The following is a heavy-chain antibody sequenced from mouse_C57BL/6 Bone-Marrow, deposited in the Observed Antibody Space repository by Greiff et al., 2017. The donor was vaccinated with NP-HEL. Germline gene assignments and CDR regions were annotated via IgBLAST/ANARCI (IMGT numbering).Heavy chain of an antibody. CDR3: ARKGATGYFDV. D-gene: IGHD6-1*01. CDR1: GYTFTDYY. V-gene: IGHV1-19*01. Sequence: VQLQQSGPVLVKPGASVKMSCKASGYTFTDYYMNWVKQSHGKSLEWIGVINPYNGGTSYNQKFKGKATLTVDKSSSTAYMELNSLTSEDSAVYYCARKGATGYFDVWGTGTTVTVSS. CDR2: INPYNGGT. J-gene: IGHJ1*03.